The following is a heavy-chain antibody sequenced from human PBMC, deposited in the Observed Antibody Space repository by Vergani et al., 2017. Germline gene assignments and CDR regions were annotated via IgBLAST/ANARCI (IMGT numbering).Heavy chain of an antibody. D-gene: IGHD5-12*01. CDR1: GFTFSSYA. CDR3: ARGGYSGYEFPGY. Sequence: QVQLVESGRGVVQPGRSLRLSCAASGFTFSSYAMHWVRQAPGKGLEWVAVISYDGSNKYYADSVKGRFTISRDNSKNTLYLQMNSLRAEDTAVYYCARGGYSGYEFPGYWGQGTLVTVSS. CDR2: ISYDGSNK. V-gene: IGHV3-30*04. J-gene: IGHJ4*02.